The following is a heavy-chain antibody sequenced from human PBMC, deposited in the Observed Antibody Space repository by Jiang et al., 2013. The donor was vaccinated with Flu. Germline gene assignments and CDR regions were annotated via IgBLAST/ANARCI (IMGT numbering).Heavy chain of an antibody. CDR3: ARGPRSGWYGLDH. D-gene: IGHD6-13*01. Sequence: VQLLESGAEVKNPGASVTLSCKASGYTFTSHFIHWVRQAPGQGLEWMGLINPSSSSTTYAQKFQGRVTMTRDTSTTTVYMDLTSLSSDDTAVYYCARGPRSGWYGLDHWGQGTLVTVSS. J-gene: IGHJ5*02. V-gene: IGHV1-46*01. CDR2: INPSSSST. CDR1: GYTFTSHF.